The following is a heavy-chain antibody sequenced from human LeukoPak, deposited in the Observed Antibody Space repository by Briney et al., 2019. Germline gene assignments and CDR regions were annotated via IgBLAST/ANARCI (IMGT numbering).Heavy chain of an antibody. D-gene: IGHD3-22*01. Sequence: SETLSLTCTVSGGSISSYYWSWIRLPPGKGLEWIGYIYYSGSTNYNPSLKSRVTISVDTSKNQFSLKLSSVTAADTAVYYYARIKYYYDSSGYAHWYFDLWGRGTLVTVSS. CDR3: ARIKYYYDSSGYAHWYFDL. V-gene: IGHV4-59*01. J-gene: IGHJ2*01. CDR1: GGSISSYY. CDR2: IYYSGST.